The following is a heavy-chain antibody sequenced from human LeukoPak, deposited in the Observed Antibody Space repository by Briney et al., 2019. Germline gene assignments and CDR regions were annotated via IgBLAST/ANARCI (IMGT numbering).Heavy chain of an antibody. CDR3: ARPNLGSFYYMDV. J-gene: IGHJ6*03. CDR2: IYYSGST. CDR1: GGSISSYY. Sequence: SETLSLTCTVSGGSISSYYWSWIRQPPGKGLEWIGYIYYSGSTNYNPSLKSRVTMSVDTSKNQLSMKLSSVTAADTAVYFCARPNLGSFYYMDVWGKGTTVTVSS. V-gene: IGHV4-59*12.